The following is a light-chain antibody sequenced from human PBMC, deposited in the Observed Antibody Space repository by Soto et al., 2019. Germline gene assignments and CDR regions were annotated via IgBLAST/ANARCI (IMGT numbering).Light chain of an antibody. J-gene: IGLJ1*01. CDR2: EVT. CDR1: SSDVGGFNY. CDR3: SSWTKTSAHYV. Sequence: QSVLTQPASVSGSPGQSITISCTGTSSDVGGFNYVSWYQQHPGKAPKLLIYEVTYRPSGASHRFSGSKSGNTASLTISGLQAEDEADYHCSSWTKTSAHYVFGSGTKVTVL. V-gene: IGLV2-14*01.